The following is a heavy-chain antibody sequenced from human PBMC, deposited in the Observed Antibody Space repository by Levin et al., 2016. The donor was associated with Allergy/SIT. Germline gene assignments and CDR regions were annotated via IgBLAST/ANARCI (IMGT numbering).Heavy chain of an antibody. J-gene: IGHJ3*02. CDR2: ISSSSSYI. Sequence: GESLKISCAASGFTFSSYSMNWVRQAPGKGLEWVSSISSSSSYIYYADSVKGRFTISRDNAKNSLYLQMNSLRAEDTAVYYCARAQVPAAMIGGPDAFDIWGQGTNGHRLF. CDR1: GFTFSSYS. D-gene: IGHD2-2*01. V-gene: IGHV3-21*01. CDR3: ARAQVPAAMIGGPDAFDI.